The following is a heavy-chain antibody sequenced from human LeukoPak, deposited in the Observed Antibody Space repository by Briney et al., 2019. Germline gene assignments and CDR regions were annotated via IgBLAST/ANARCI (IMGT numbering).Heavy chain of an antibody. CDR2: ISGSGGST. Sequence: GGSLRLSCAASGFTFSSYAMSWVRQAPGKGLEWVSAISGSGGSTYYADSVKGRFTISRDNSKNTLYLQMNSLRAEDTAVYYCAKDLTSTVTTPGAFDYWGQGTLVTVSS. D-gene: IGHD4-17*01. CDR1: GFTFSSYA. V-gene: IGHV3-23*01. CDR3: AKDLTSTVTTPGAFDY. J-gene: IGHJ4*02.